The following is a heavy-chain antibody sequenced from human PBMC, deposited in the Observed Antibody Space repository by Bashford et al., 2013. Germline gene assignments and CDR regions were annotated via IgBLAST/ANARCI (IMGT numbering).Heavy chain of an antibody. CDR2: IIPILGLT. Sequence: VASVKVSCKASGGTFSRYAVNWVRQAPGQGLEWMGRIIPILGLTNYAQTFQGRITITADKSTSTVYMELSSLRSEDTAVYYCAKGGSDPWGQGTLVTVSS. J-gene: IGHJ5*02. V-gene: IGHV1-69*04. CDR3: AKGGSDP. CDR1: GGTFSRYA.